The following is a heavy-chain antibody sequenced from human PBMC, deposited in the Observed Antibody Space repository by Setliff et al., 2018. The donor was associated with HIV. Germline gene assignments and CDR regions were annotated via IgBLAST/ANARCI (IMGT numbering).Heavy chain of an antibody. D-gene: IGHD5-12*01. CDR3: AKGRSGYDSRLYYYHHGMDV. CDR1: GGSFRGYY. Sequence: SETLSLTCVVYGGSFRGYYWSWIRQPPGKGLEWIGESNQSGSGNHNPSLKSRVTISVDTSKNEFSLNMGSVTAADTAVYYCAKGRSGYDSRLYYYHHGMDVWGQGTTVTVSS. J-gene: IGHJ6*02. CDR2: SNQSGSG. V-gene: IGHV4-34*01.